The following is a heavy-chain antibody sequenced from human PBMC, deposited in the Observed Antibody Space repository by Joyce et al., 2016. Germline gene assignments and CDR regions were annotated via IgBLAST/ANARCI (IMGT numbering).Heavy chain of an antibody. CDR1: GFSFSSYW. V-gene: IGHV3-74*01. J-gene: IGHJ4*02. CDR2: INTDGRKT. Sequence: EVQLVESGGGLLQPGGSLRLSCVASGFSFSSYWMHWVRQAPGKGLVWVSRINTDGRKTGSADSVKGRFTIFRDNAKNTVYLQMNSLRAEDTAVYYCAREWAGGKDYWGQGTLVTVSS. CDR3: AREWAGGKDY. D-gene: IGHD4-23*01.